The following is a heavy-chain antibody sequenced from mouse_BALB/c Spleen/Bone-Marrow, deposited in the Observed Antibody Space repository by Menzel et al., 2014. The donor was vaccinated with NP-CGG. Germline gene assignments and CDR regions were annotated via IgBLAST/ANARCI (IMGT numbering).Heavy chain of an antibody. Sequence: EVKLMESGEGSVQPGGSLRLSWATSGFTFTGYYMSWVRQPPGKALEWLGFIRNKAKGYTTEYSASVKGRFTISRDNSQRIIYLQMNTLRPEDSATYYCSRDENVGIYWYFDFWGAGTTVIVSS. CDR2: IRNKAKGYTT. CDR1: GFTFTGYY. CDR3: SRDENVGIYWYFDF. J-gene: IGHJ1*01. V-gene: IGHV7-3*02.